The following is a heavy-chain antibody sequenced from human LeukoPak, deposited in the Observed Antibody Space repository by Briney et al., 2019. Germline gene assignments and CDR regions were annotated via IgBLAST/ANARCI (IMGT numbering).Heavy chain of an antibody. Sequence: GASVKVSCKASGGTFSSYAISWVRQAPGQGLEWMGGIIPIFGTANYAQKFQGRVTITADESTSTAYMELSSLRSEDTAVYYCATVASGSYSYFDYWGQGTLVTVSS. CDR2: IIPIFGTA. CDR3: ATVASGSYSYFDY. D-gene: IGHD1-26*01. V-gene: IGHV1-69*13. CDR1: GGTFSSYA. J-gene: IGHJ4*02.